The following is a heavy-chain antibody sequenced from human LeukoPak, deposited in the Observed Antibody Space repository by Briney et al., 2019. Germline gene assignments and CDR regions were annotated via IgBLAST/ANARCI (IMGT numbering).Heavy chain of an antibody. CDR1: GGSISSGGYS. D-gene: IGHD6-13*01. Sequence: SETLSLTCAVSGGSISSGGYSWSWIRQPPGKGLEWIGYIYYSGSTYYNPSLKSRVTISIDTSKNQFSLKLTSVTAADTAVYYCARGYSSSWYMNWFDPWGQGTLVAVSS. CDR2: IYYSGST. CDR3: ARGYSSSWYMNWFDP. J-gene: IGHJ5*02. V-gene: IGHV4-30-4*07.